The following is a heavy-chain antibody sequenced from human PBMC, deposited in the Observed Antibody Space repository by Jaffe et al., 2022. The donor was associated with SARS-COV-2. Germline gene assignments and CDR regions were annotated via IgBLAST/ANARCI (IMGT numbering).Heavy chain of an antibody. Sequence: EVQLVESGGGLVQPGGSLRLSCAASGFTFSSYWMSWVRQAPGKGLEWVANIKQDGSEKYYVDSVKGRFTISRDNAKNSLYLQMNSLRAEDTAVYYCARPRAYIVVVPAAITHRGWYFDLWGRGTLVTVSS. CDR1: GFTFSSYW. D-gene: IGHD2-2*01. V-gene: IGHV3-7*01. J-gene: IGHJ2*01. CDR3: ARPRAYIVVVPAAITHRGWYFDL. CDR2: IKQDGSEK.